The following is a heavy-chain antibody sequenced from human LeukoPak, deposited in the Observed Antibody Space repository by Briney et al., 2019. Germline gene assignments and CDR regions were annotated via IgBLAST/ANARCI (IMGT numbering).Heavy chain of an antibody. D-gene: IGHD4-23*01. CDR1: GFTFRSYW. Sequence: GGSLRLSCAASGFTFRSYWMHWVRQAPGKGLEWVSYISRSSSTIYYADSVKGRFTISRDNAKNSLYLQMNSLRDEDTAVYYCARDGDGGLGSDYWGQGTLVTV. CDR2: ISRSSSTI. J-gene: IGHJ4*02. V-gene: IGHV3-48*02. CDR3: ARDGDGGLGSDY.